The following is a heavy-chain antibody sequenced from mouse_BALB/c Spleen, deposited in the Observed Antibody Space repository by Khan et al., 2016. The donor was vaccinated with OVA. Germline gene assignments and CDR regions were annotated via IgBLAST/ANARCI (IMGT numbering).Heavy chain of an antibody. CDR1: GYSFTGYF. Sequence: EVQLQESGPELVKPGASVKISCKASGYSFTGYFMNWVMQSHGKSLEWIGRINPHIGETFYNQKFKGKATLTVDESSNIAHMELRSLASEDSAVYYCTRIYRSDFDYWGQGTTLTVSS. J-gene: IGHJ2*01. V-gene: IGHV1-20*02. CDR2: INPHIGET. CDR3: TRIYRSDFDY. D-gene: IGHD1-1*01.